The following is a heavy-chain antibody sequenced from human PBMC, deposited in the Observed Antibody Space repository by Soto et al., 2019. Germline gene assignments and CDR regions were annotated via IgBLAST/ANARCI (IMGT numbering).Heavy chain of an antibody. V-gene: IGHV3-15*07. CDR2: IESKTDGGTI. J-gene: IGHJ5*02. D-gene: IGHD3-3*01. CDR1: GFTFSNAW. CDR3: TTERHGFGLEYNWFDP. Sequence: GGSLRLACAASGFTFSNAWMNWVRQAPGTGLEWVGRIESKTDGGTIDYAAPVKGRFTISRDDSKNTLYLQINSLKTEDTAVYYCTTERHGFGLEYNWFDPWGQGTLVTVSS.